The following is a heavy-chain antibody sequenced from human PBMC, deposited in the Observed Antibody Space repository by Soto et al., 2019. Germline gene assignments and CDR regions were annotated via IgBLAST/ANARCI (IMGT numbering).Heavy chain of an antibody. CDR2: ISGSGGST. CDR1: GFTFSSYA. V-gene: IGHV3-23*01. Sequence: EVQLLESGGGLVQPGGSLRLSCAASGFTFSSYAMSWVRQAPGKGLEWVSAISGSGGSTYYADSVKCRFTISRDNSKNTLYLQMNSLRAEDTAVYYCAKYSGSYRYYYGMDVWGQGTTVTVSS. CDR3: AKYSGSYRYYYGMDV. D-gene: IGHD3-16*02. J-gene: IGHJ6*02.